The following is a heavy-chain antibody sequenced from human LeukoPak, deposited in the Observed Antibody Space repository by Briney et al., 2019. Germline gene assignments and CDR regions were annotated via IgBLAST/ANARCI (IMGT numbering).Heavy chain of an antibody. CDR3: ARQARQWLPKRGVWYSDFDI. V-gene: IGHV5-10-1*01. J-gene: IGHJ3*02. CDR1: GYSFTSYW. D-gene: IGHD6-19*01. CDR2: IDPSDSYT. Sequence: GESLKISCKGSGYSFTSYWIGWVRQMPGKGLEWMGRIDPSDSYTNYSPSFQGHVTISADKSISTAYLQWSSLKASDTAMYYCARQARQWLPKRGVWYSDFDIWGQGTMVTVSS.